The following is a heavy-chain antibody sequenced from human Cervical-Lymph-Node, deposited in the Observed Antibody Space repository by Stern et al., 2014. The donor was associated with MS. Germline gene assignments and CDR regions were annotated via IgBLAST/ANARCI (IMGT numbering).Heavy chain of an antibody. V-gene: IGHV3-33*01. D-gene: IGHD5-24*01. Sequence: QLVESGGGVVQPGTSLRLSCAASGFTFSSYGMHWVRQAPGKGLEWVALAWYDGSTAYYTNSVKGRFTISRDNSKNTLSLQMNSLTSEDTAVYYCARGHIPYAYNYLFDYWGQGTLVTVSS. CDR3: ARGHIPYAYNYLFDY. CDR1: GFTFSSYG. J-gene: IGHJ4*02. CDR2: AWYDGSTA.